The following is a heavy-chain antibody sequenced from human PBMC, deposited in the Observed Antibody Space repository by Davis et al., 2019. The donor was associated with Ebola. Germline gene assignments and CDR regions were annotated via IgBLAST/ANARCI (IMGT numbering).Heavy chain of an antibody. CDR3: AKAPQGGYSSGWYDY. CDR2: ISWNSGSI. V-gene: IGHV3-9*01. Sequence: PGGSLRLSCAASGFTFDDYAMHWVRQAPGKGLEWVSGISWNSGSIGYADSVKGRFTISRDNAKNSLYLQMNSLRAEDTALYYCAKAPQGGYSSGWYDYWGQGTLVTVSS. D-gene: IGHD6-19*01. CDR1: GFTFDDYA. J-gene: IGHJ4*02.